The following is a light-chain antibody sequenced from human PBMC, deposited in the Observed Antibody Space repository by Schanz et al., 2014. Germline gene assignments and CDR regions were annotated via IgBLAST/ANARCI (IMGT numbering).Light chain of an antibody. J-gene: IGKJ1*01. CDR3: QQYGSSPPT. V-gene: IGKV3-20*01. CDR2: DAS. CDR1: QSVNGRF. Sequence: EIVLTQSPGTLSLSPGERATLSCRASQSVNGRFLAWYQQKPGQAPRLLIYDASNRATGIPARFSGSGSGTDFTLTTSGLEPEDFAVYYCQQYGSSPPTFGQGTKVEIK.